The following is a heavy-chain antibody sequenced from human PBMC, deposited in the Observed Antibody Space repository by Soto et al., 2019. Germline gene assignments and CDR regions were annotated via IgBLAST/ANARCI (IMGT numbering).Heavy chain of an antibody. CDR3: ARFDS. J-gene: IGHJ4*02. Sequence: GGSLRLSCAASGFTFSGYWMTWVRQTPEKGLEWVANIKQDGSEQNYADSVKGRFTISRDNAKNSLYLQMNNVRIEDTAVYYCARFDSWGQGILVTVSS. CDR2: IKQDGSEQ. V-gene: IGHV3-7*01. CDR1: GFTFSGYW.